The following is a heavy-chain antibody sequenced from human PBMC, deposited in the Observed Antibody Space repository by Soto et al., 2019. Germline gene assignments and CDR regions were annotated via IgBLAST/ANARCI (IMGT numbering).Heavy chain of an antibody. D-gene: IGHD3-9*01. CDR2: IYHSGST. CDR3: ARASYYDILTGHIARGRGHYYYYGMDV. Sequence: QVQLQESGPGLVKPSGTLSLTCAVSGGSISSSNWWSWVRQPPGKGLEWTGEIYHSGSTNYNPSLKSRVTISVDKSKNQFSLKLSSVTAADTAVYYCARASYYDILTGHIARGRGHYYYYGMDVWGQGTTVTVSS. V-gene: IGHV4-4*02. J-gene: IGHJ6*02. CDR1: GGSISSSNW.